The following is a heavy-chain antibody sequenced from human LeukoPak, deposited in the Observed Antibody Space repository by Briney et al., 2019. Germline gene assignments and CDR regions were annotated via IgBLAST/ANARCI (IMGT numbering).Heavy chain of an antibody. CDR3: ARRYCSGGSCYVDP. CDR1: GYTFTGYY. V-gene: IGHV1-2*02. Sequence: ASVKVSCKASGYTFTGYYMHWVRQAPGQGLEWMGWINPNSGGTNYAQKFQGRVTMTRDTSISTAYMELSRLRSDDTAVYYCARRYCSGGSCYVDPWGQGTLVTVSS. CDR2: INPNSGGT. J-gene: IGHJ5*02. D-gene: IGHD2-15*01.